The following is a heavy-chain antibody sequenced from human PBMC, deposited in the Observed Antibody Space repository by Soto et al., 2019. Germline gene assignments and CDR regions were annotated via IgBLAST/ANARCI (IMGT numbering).Heavy chain of an antibody. V-gene: IGHV1-46*01. Sequence: ASVKVSCKASGYTFINFFIHWVRQAPGQGLEWVGIINPSGGATTYPQKFQGRVTMTRDTSTSAVYMDVSSLRFDDTAVYYCARSHCSGGSCYLGAFDIWGQGTMVTVSS. J-gene: IGHJ3*02. CDR3: ARSHCSGGSCYLGAFDI. D-gene: IGHD2-15*01. CDR2: INPSGGAT. CDR1: GYTFINFF.